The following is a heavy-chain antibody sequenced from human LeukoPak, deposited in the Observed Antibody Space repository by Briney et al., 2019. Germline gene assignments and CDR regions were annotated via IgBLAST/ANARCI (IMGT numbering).Heavy chain of an antibody. J-gene: IGHJ4*02. Sequence: PGGSLRLSCAASGFTFSGYWMSWVRQAPGKGLEWVANIKQDGSEKYYVDSVKGRFTISRDNAKNSLYLQMNSLRAEDTAVYYCARKTSGSYGYFDYWGQGTLVTVSS. CDR2: IKQDGSEK. D-gene: IGHD1-26*01. V-gene: IGHV3-7*01. CDR1: GFTFSGYW. CDR3: ARKTSGSYGYFDY.